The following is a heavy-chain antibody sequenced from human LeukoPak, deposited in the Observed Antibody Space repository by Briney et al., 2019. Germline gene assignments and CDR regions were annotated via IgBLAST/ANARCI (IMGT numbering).Heavy chain of an antibody. J-gene: IGHJ4*02. CDR2: INHSGST. CDR1: GGSFSGYY. Sequence: PSETLSLTCAVYGGSFSGYYWSWIRQPPGKGLEWIGEINHSGSTNYNPPLKSRVTISVDTSKNQFSLKLSSVTAADTAVYYCARALVVPAAILGQGYYFDYWGQGTLVTVSS. D-gene: IGHD2-2*02. CDR3: ARALVVPAAILGQGYYFDY. V-gene: IGHV4-34*01.